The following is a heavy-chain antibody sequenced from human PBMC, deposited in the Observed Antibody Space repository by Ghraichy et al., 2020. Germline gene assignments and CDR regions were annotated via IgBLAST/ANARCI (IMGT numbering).Heavy chain of an antibody. V-gene: IGHV4-30-2*01. D-gene: IGHD4-17*01. CDR1: GGSISSGGYS. CDR3: ARVNVDGDFLFDY. J-gene: IGHJ4*02. CDR2: MYHSGST. Sequence: SQTLSLTCAVSGGSISSGGYSWSWIRQPPGKGLEWIGYMYHSGSTYYNPSLKSRVTISVDRSKNQFSLKLSSVTAADTAGYYCARVNVDGDFLFDYWGQGTLVTVSS.